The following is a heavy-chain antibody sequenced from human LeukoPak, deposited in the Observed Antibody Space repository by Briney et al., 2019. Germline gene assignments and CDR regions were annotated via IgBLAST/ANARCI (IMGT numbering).Heavy chain of an antibody. V-gene: IGHV3-7*01. J-gene: IGHJ5*02. Sequence: GGSLRLSCVASGFTFTSYRMSWVRQAPGKGLEWVANIKQDGSEKYYLDSLEGRFTISRDNAKNSVYLQINRLRAEDTAVYYCARRGTIAVPVFWFDPWGQGTLVIVSS. D-gene: IGHD6-19*01. CDR2: IKQDGSEK. CDR3: ARRGTIAVPVFWFDP. CDR1: GFTFTSYR.